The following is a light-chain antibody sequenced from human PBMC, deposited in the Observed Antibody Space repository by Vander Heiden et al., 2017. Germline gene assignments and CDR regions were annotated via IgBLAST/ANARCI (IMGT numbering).Light chain of an antibody. CDR3: QQGSNWPYT. CDR1: RSVSRY. Sequence: EIVLTHSPATLSLAPADSTAISCRVSRSVSRYLDWYQQKPGQAPRLLIYDASNRATGIPARFSGSGSGTDFALTISSLEPEDFAVYYCQQGSNWPYTFGQGTKVEIK. J-gene: IGKJ2*01. V-gene: IGKV3-11*01. CDR2: DAS.